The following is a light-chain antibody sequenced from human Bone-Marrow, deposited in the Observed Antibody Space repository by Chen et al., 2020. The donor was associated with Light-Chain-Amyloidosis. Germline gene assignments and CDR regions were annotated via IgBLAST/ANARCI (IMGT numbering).Light chain of an antibody. J-gene: IGLJ2*01. CDR2: EVT. CDR1: SSDVGGYNY. V-gene: IGLV2-8*01. CDR3: SSYGGSNNLL. Sequence: QSALTQPPSASGSPGQSVTLSCAGTSSDVGGYNYVSWYQQHPGKAPKLMIYEVTKRPSGVPDRFSGSKSGNTASLTVSGLQAEDEADYYCSSYGGSNNLLFGGGTKVTVI.